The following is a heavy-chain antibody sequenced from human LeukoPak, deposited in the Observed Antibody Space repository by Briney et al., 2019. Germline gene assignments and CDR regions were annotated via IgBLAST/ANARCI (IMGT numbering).Heavy chain of an antibody. Sequence: PGGSLRLSCAASGFSLSSYWMSWVRQAPGKGLEWLADIKQDGSKIYYMDSVKGRFTISRDNAKNSLYLQMNSLRVEDTAVYYCAREGVYCSSTSCYGFGWFDPWGQGTLVTVSS. D-gene: IGHD2-2*01. CDR3: AREGVYCSSTSCYGFGWFDP. J-gene: IGHJ5*02. V-gene: IGHV3-7*01. CDR1: GFSLSSYW. CDR2: IKQDGSKI.